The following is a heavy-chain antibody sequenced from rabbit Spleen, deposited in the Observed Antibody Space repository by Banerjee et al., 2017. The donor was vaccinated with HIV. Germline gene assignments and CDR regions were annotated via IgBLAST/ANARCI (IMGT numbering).Heavy chain of an antibody. V-gene: IGHV1S40*01. Sequence: QSLEESGGDLVKPGASLTLTSTASGVSFSSSSYMCWVRQAPGKGLEWIATIYSGSTTTYYATWAKGRFTISKTSSTTVTLQMTSLTAADTATYFCARDLVAVIGWNFNLWGQGTLVTVS. CDR3: ARDLVAVIGWNFNL. CDR2: IYSGSTTT. J-gene: IGHJ4*01. CDR1: GVSFSSSSY. D-gene: IGHD1-1*01.